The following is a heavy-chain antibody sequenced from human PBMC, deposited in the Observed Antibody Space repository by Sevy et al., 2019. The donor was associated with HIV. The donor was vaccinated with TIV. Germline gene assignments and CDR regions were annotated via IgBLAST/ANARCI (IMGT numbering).Heavy chain of an antibody. CDR2: ISSSSSYI. CDR3: ARARESGWQGNYFDY. J-gene: IGHJ4*02. CDR1: GFTFSSYS. D-gene: IGHD6-19*01. Sequence: GGSLRLSCAASGFTFSSYSMNWVRQAPGKGLEWVSSISSSSSYIYYADSVKGRFTISRDNAKNSLYLQMNSLRAEDTAVYYCARARESGWQGNYFDYWGQGTLVTVSS. V-gene: IGHV3-21*01.